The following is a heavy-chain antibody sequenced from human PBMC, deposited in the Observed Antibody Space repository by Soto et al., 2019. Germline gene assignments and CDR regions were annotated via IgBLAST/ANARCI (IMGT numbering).Heavy chain of an antibody. CDR2: IYHSGST. Sequence: SSETLSLTCAVSGGSISSGGYSWSWIRQPPGKGLEWIGYIYHSGSTYYNPSLKSRVTISVDRSKNQFSLKLSSVTAADTAVYYCARGWFGELLSSYYYGMDVWGQGTTVT. CDR1: GGSISSGGYS. J-gene: IGHJ6*02. D-gene: IGHD3-10*01. V-gene: IGHV4-30-2*01. CDR3: ARGWFGELLSSYYYGMDV.